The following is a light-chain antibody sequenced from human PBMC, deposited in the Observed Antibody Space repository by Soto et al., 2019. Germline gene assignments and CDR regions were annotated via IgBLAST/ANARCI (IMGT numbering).Light chain of an antibody. CDR1: SSDVGNYNL. J-gene: IGLJ2*01. CDR3: CSFALRSTLI. V-gene: IGLV2-23*01. Sequence: QSALTQPASVSGSPGQSITISCTGTSSDVGNYNLVSWYQQYPGKAPKLMIYEGGKRPSGVSNCFSGSKSGNTASLTISGLQAEDEADYYCCSFALRSTLIFGGGTKVTVL. CDR2: EGG.